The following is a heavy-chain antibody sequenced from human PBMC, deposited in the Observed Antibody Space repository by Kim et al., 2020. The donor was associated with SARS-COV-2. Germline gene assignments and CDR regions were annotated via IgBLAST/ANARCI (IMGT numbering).Heavy chain of an antibody. CDR3: ARGPSIAARRVRFDY. V-gene: IGHV4-34*01. D-gene: IGHD6-6*01. CDR1: GGSFSGYY. Sequence: SETLSLTCAVYGGSFSGYYWSWIRQPPGKGLEWIGEINHSGSTNYNPSLKSRVTISVDTSKNQFSLKLSSVTAADTAVYYCARGPSIAARRVRFDYWGQGTLVTVSS. CDR2: INHSGST. J-gene: IGHJ4*02.